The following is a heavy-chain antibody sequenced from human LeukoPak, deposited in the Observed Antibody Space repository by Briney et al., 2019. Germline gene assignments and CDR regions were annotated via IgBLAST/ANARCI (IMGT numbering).Heavy chain of an antibody. CDR3: ARVEGWQWLARLDPSPFDH. V-gene: IGHV1-69*05. Sequence: SVKVSCKASGGTFSSYAISWVRQAPGQGLEWMGGIIPIFGTANYAQKFQGRVTITTDESTSTAYMELSSLRSEDTAVYYCARVEGWQWLARLDPSPFDHWGQGTLVTVSS. D-gene: IGHD6-19*01. CDR1: GGTFSSYA. J-gene: IGHJ4*02. CDR2: IIPIFGTA.